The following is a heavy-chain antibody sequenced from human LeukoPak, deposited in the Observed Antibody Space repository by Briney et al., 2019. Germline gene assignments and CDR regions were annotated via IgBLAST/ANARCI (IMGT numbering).Heavy chain of an antibody. CDR2: IIPIFGTA. Sequence: SVKVSCKASGGTFSSYAISWVRQAPGQGLEWMGGIIPIFGTANYAQKFQGRVTITADESTSTAYMELSSLRSEDTAVYYCARDGGYYYDSNGYSHFDYWGQGTLVTVSS. V-gene: IGHV1-69*01. J-gene: IGHJ4*02. D-gene: IGHD3-22*01. CDR1: GGTFSSYA. CDR3: ARDGGYYYDSNGYSHFDY.